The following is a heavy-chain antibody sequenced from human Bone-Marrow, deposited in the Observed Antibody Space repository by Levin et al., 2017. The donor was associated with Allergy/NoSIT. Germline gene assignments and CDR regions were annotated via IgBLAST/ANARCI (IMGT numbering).Heavy chain of an antibody. Sequence: GGSLRLSCAASGFTFRTHAMSWVRQAPGKGLEWVSAISGSSRTTYYADAVKGRFTISRDNSLNTVYLQMNSLRAEDTALYYCAKDSGVLSATNHYGMDVWGQGTAVSVSS. D-gene: IGHD5-24*01. CDR1: GFTFRTHA. CDR3: AKDSGVLSATNHYGMDV. CDR2: ISGSSRTT. V-gene: IGHV3-23*01. J-gene: IGHJ6*01.